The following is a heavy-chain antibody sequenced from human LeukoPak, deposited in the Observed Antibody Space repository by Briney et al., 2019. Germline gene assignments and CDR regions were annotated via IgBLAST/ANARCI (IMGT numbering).Heavy chain of an antibody. V-gene: IGHV3-23*01. CDR2: VTGDGATT. CDR3: AKMQGYFDY. CDR1: GFTFSGNG. J-gene: IGHJ4*02. Sequence: PGGSLRLSCAASGFTFSGNGMSWVRQAPGKGPEWVSGVTGDGATTYYADSVKGRFTISRDNSKNTVDLQMNSLRAEDTAFYYCAKMQGYFDYWSQGTLVTVSA.